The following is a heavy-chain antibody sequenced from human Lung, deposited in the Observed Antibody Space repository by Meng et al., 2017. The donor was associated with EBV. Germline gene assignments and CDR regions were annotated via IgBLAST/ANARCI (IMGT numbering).Heavy chain of an antibody. Sequence: AQVKESGGDLVQPGGSLRLSCVGSGISGYWVHWVRQVPGKGLVWVSRINEDGSIVNYADSVKGRFTIFRDNAKNTVSLQMNSLRVEDTALYYCAKDCFGARNYWGQGTLVTVSS. CDR1: GISGYW. CDR3: AKDCFGARNY. D-gene: IGHD1-26*01. V-gene: IGHV3-74*01. J-gene: IGHJ4*02. CDR2: INEDGSIV.